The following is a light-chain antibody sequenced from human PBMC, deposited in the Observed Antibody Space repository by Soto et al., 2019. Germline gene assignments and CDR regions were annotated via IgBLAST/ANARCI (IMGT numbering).Light chain of an antibody. V-gene: IGKV1-5*03. CDR3: QQYRSYSIT. Sequence: DIPMTQSPSTLSASVGDRVTITCRASQSISTSLAWYQQKPGKAPNLLIYKASNLESGVPSRFSGSGSGTEFTLTISSLQPDDFATYYCQQYRSYSITFGQGTRLEIK. J-gene: IGKJ5*01. CDR1: QSISTS. CDR2: KAS.